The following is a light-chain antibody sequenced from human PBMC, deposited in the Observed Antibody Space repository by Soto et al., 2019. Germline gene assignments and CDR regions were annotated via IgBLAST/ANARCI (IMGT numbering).Light chain of an antibody. J-gene: IGLJ1*01. CDR1: SSDVGGYNY. CDR2: XVS. Sequence: ALTQPASVSGSPGQSITISCTGTSSDVGGYNYVSWYQQQSGKAPKLMIHXVSXRPSGVSNRFSGSKSGNTASLTISGLQAEDEADYYCSSYTSSRAYVFGIGTKVTVL. CDR3: SSYTSSRAYV. V-gene: IGLV2-14*01.